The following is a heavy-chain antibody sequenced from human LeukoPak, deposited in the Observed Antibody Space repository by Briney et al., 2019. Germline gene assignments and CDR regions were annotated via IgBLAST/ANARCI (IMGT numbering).Heavy chain of an antibody. J-gene: IGHJ5*02. CDR1: GFTFSSNY. Sequence: GGSLRLSCAASGFTFSSNYMSWVRQAPGKGLEWVSVIYSGDNTYYADSVKGRFTISRDNSKNTLYLQMNSLRAEDTAVYYCARGYSSSWYRRGNWFDPWGQGTLVTVSS. CDR3: ARGYSSSWYRRGNWFDP. V-gene: IGHV3-53*01. D-gene: IGHD6-13*01. CDR2: IYSGDNT.